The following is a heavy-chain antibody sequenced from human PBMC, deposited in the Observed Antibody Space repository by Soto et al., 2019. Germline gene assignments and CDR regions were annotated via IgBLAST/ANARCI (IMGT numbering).Heavy chain of an antibody. CDR3: TTDSNFLEWLPSYYYYYYGMDV. Sequence: GGSLRLSCAASGFTFSNAWMNWVRQAPGKGPEWVGRIKSKTDGETTDYAAPVKGRFTISRDDSKNTLYLQMDSLKTEDTAVYYCTTDSNFLEWLPSYYYYYYGMDVWGQGTTVTVSS. CDR1: GFTFSNAW. J-gene: IGHJ6*02. V-gene: IGHV3-15*07. CDR2: IKSKTDGETT. D-gene: IGHD3-3*01.